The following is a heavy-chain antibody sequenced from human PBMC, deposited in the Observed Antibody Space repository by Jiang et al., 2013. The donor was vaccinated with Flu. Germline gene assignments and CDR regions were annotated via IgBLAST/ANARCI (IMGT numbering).Heavy chain of an antibody. Sequence: GPGLVKPSETLSLTCTVSGGSISSSNYNWAWIRQPPGKGLEWIGSISYSGTTYYNPSLKSRVTISVDTSKSQFSLKLTSATAADTAVYYCARRGSRSGGSSYCMDVWGQGTTVTVSS. J-gene: IGHJ6*02. D-gene: IGHD2-15*01. CDR1: GGSISSSNYN. CDR3: ARRGSRSGGSSYCMDV. V-gene: IGHV4-39*01. CDR2: ISYSGTT.